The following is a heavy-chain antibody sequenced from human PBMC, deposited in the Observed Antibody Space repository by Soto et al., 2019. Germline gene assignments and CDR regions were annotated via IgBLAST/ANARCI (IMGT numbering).Heavy chain of an antibody. CDR2: IYPGDSDT. V-gene: IGHV5-51*01. CDR3: ARLKYGSGSFDWFDP. CDR1: GYSFTSYW. J-gene: IGHJ5*02. Sequence: GESLKISCKGSGYSFTSYWIGWVRQMPGKGLEWMGIIYPGDSDTRYSPSFQGQVTISADKSISTAYLQWSSLKASDTAMYYCARLKYGSGSFDWFDPWGQGTLVTVSS. D-gene: IGHD3-10*01.